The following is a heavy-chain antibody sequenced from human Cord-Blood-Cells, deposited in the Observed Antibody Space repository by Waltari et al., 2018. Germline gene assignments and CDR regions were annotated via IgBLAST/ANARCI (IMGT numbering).Heavy chain of an antibody. J-gene: IGHJ5*02. D-gene: IGHD2-15*01. Sequence: QVQLVQSGAEVKKPGASVKVPCQASGSTFTGHYMHLVRQAPGQGHEWMGWINPNSGGTNYAQKFQGRVTMTRDTSISTAYMELSRLRSDDTAVYYCARDLLRHLKEYNWFDPWGQGTLVTVSS. CDR1: GSTFTGHY. V-gene: IGHV1-2*02. CDR2: INPNSGGT. CDR3: ARDLLRHLKEYNWFDP.